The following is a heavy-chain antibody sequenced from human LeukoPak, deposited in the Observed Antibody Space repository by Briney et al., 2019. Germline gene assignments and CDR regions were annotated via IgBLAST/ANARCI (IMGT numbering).Heavy chain of an antibody. CDR3: ARVGYDSSGYFYYFDY. D-gene: IGHD3-22*01. Sequence: SETLSLTCTVSGGSISSYYWSWIRQPPGKGLEWIGYIYYSGSTNYIPSLKSRVTISVDTSKNQFSLKLSSVTAADTAVYYWARVGYDSSGYFYYFDYWGQGTLVTVSS. CDR2: IYYSGST. J-gene: IGHJ4*02. V-gene: IGHV4-59*01. CDR1: GGSISSYY.